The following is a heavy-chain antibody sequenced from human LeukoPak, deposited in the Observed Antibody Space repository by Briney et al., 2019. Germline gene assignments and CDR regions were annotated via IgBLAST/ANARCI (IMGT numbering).Heavy chain of an antibody. V-gene: IGHV4-34*01. CDR1: GGSFSGYY. CDR3: ARLVYYFDY. J-gene: IGHJ4*02. D-gene: IGHD6-19*01. Sequence: SETLSLTCAVYGGSFSGYYWSWIRQPPGKGLEWIGEINHSGSTNYNPSLKSRVTISVGTSKNQFSLKLSSVTAADTAVYYCARLVYYFDYWGQGTLVTVSS. CDR2: INHSGST.